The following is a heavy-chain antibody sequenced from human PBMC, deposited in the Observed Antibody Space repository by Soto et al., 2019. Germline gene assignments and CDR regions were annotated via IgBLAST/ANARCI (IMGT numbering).Heavy chain of an antibody. CDR3: AREGGRGGSSYYGMDV. J-gene: IGHJ6*02. Sequence: PGGSPRLSCAASGFTFSSYGMHWVRQPPGKGLEWVAVIWYDGSNKYYADSVKGRFTISRDKSKNTLYLQMNSLRAEDTAVYYCAREGGRGGSSYYGMDVWGQGTTVTVSS. CDR1: GFTFSSYG. V-gene: IGHV3-33*01. CDR2: IWYDGSNK. D-gene: IGHD2-15*01.